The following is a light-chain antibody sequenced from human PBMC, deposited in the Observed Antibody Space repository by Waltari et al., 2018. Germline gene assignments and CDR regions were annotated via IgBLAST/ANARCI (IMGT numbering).Light chain of an antibody. CDR3: MQALQTPST. V-gene: IGKV2-28*01. J-gene: IGKJ2*01. CDR1: QSLLHCNGSNY. Sequence: DIVMTQSPLSLPVTPGEPASISCRSSQSLLHCNGSNYLDWDLQKPGQSAQLMIYLGSNRASGVPDRFSGSGSGTDFTLKISRVEAEDVGVYYCMQALQTPSTFGQGTKLEIK. CDR2: LGS.